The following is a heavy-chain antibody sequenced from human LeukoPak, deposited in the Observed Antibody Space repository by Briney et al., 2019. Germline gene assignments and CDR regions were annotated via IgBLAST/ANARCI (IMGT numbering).Heavy chain of an antibody. CDR2: INHSGST. Sequence: SETLSLTCAVYGRSFRGYYWSWIRQPPGKGLEWIGEINHSGSTNYNPSLKSRVTISVDTSKNQFSLKLSSVTAADTAVYYCARDGLSSRTPHGFDYWGQGTLVTVSS. CDR3: ARDGLSSRTPHGFDY. CDR1: GRSFRGYY. J-gene: IGHJ4*02. D-gene: IGHD6-13*01. V-gene: IGHV4-34*01.